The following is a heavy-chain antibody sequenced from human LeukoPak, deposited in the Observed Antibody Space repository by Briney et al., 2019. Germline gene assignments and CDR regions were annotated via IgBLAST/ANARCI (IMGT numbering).Heavy chain of an antibody. V-gene: IGHV3-7*01. Sequence: QSGGSLRLSCAASGFTFSSYWMSWVRQAPGKGLEWVANIKQDGSEKYYVDSVKGRFTISRDNAKNSLYLQMNSLRAEDTAVYYCARDDVDTAMGIDYWGQGTLVTVSS. J-gene: IGHJ4*02. CDR1: GFTFSSYW. D-gene: IGHD5-18*01. CDR3: ARDDVDTAMGIDY. CDR2: IKQDGSEK.